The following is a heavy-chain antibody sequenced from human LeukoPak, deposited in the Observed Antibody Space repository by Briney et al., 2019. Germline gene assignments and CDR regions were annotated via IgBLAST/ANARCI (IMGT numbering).Heavy chain of an antibody. D-gene: IGHD2-15*01. J-gene: IGHJ3*02. V-gene: IGHV3-15*01. CDR2: IKSKTDGGTT. CDR3: TTDYSRYCSGGSCYRPHAFDI. CDR1: GFTFSNAW. Sequence: GGSLRLSCAASGFTFSNAWMSWVRQAPGKGLEWVGRIKSKTDGGTTDHAAPVKGRFTISRDDSKNTLYLQMNSLKTEDTTVYYCTTDYSRYCSGGSCYRPHAFDIWGQGTMVTVSS.